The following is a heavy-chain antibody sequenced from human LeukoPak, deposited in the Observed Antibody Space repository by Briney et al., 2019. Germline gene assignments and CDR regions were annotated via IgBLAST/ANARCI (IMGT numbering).Heavy chain of an antibody. V-gene: IGHV3-30-3*01. CDR3: VDTGYCSSTSCRAMDV. CDR2: ISYGGSDK. CDR1: GFTFSSYA. Sequence: GGSLRLSCAASGFTFSSYAMHWVRQAPGKGLEWVAVISYGGSDKYYADSVKGRFTISRDNSKNTLYLQMNSLRAEDTAVYYCVDTGYCSSTSCRAMDVWGKGTTVTVSS. J-gene: IGHJ6*03. D-gene: IGHD2-2*03.